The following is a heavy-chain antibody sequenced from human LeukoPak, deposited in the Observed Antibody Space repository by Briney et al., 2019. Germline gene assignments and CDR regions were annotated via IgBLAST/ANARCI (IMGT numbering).Heavy chain of an antibody. V-gene: IGHV4-39*07. CDR2: IYYSGST. D-gene: IGHD3-10*01. CDR3: ARVHGWAFDY. CDR1: GGSISSSSYY. J-gene: IGHJ4*02. Sequence: PSETLPLTCTVSGGSISSSSYYWGWIRQPPGKGLEWIGSIYYSGSTYYNPSLKSRVTISVDTSKNQFSLKLSSVTAADTAVYYCARVHGWAFDYWGQGALVTVSS.